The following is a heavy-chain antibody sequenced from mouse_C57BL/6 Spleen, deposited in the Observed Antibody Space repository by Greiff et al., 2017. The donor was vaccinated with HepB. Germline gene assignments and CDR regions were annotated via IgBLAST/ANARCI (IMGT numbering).Heavy chain of an antibody. Sequence: EVQLQQSGPELVKPGASVKIPCKASGYTFTDYNMDWVKQSHGKSLEWIGDINPNNGGTIYNQKFKVKATLTVDKSSSTAYMELRSLTSEDSAVYCCARSPANSYWYFDVWGTGTTVTVSS. J-gene: IGHJ1*03. V-gene: IGHV1-18*01. CDR1: GYTFTDYN. CDR3: ARSPANSYWYFDV. CDR2: INPNNGGT. D-gene: IGHD3-3*01.